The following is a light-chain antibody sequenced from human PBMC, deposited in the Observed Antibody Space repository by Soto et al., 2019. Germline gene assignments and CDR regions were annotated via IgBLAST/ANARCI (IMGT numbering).Light chain of an antibody. CDR3: AAWDDSLSGRYV. CDR1: SSNIGSNY. Sequence: QSVLTQPPSASGTPGQRVTICCSGSSSNIGSNYVYWYQQLPGTAPKLLIYRNNQRPSGVPDRFSGSKSGTSASLAISGLRSEDEADYYCAAWDDSLSGRYVFGTGTKVTVL. J-gene: IGLJ1*01. V-gene: IGLV1-47*01. CDR2: RNN.